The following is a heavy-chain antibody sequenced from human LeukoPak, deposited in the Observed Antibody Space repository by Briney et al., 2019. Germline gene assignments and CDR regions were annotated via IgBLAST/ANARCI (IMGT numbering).Heavy chain of an antibody. Sequence: ASVKVSCKASGYTFTGYYMHWVRQAPGQGLEWMGWINPNSGGTNYAQKFQGRVTMTRDTSISTAYMELSRLRSDDTAVYYCARPGFSSGWTFDYWAREPWSPSPQ. J-gene: IGHJ4*02. D-gene: IGHD6-19*01. CDR1: GYTFTGYY. CDR2: INPNSGGT. V-gene: IGHV1-2*02. CDR3: ARPGFSSGWTFDY.